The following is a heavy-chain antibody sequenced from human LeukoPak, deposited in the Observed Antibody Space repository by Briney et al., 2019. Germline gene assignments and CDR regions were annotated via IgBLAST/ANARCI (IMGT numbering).Heavy chain of an antibody. Sequence: ASVKVSCKASGYTFTSYGIRWVRQAPGQGLEWMGWISAYNGNTNYAQKLQGRVTMTTDTSTSTAYMELRSLRSDDTAVYYCARDVGNYYDSSGYLPFDYWGQGTLVTVSS. CDR2: ISAYNGNT. V-gene: IGHV1-18*01. J-gene: IGHJ4*02. CDR1: GYTFTSYG. CDR3: ARDVGNYYDSSGYLPFDY. D-gene: IGHD3-22*01.